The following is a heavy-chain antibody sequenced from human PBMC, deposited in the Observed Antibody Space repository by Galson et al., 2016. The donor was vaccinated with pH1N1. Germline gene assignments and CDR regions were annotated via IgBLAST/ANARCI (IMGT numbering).Heavy chain of an antibody. D-gene: IGHD3-3*01. J-gene: IGHJ4*02. CDR1: GYTFTAYQ. V-gene: IGHV1-2*02. CDR3: AREWGGYFTTTHY. CDR2: IKPNTGDT. Sequence: SVKVSCKASGYTFTAYQIHWVRQAPGQGLEWMGWIKPNTGDTTYAQKFQGRVTMTSDTSINTAYIEVTSLTSDDTAVYYCAREWGGYFTTTHYWGQGTLVTVSS.